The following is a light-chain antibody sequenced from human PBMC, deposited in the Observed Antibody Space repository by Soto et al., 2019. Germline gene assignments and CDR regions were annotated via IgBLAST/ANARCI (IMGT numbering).Light chain of an antibody. CDR2: GAS. J-gene: IGKJ1*01. Sequence: EIVMTQSPATLSVSPGERATVSCRASQSVSNKLAWYQQKPGQAPRLLIYGASTRATGIPARFSGSGSGTEFTLTISSLQSEDFAVYYCQQYNNWPQTFGQGTKVDIK. V-gene: IGKV3-15*01. CDR3: QQYNNWPQT. CDR1: QSVSNK.